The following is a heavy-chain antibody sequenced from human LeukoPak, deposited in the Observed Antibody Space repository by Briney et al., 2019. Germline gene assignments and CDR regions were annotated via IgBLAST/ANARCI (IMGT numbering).Heavy chain of an antibody. V-gene: IGHV3-48*01. CDR2: ISSSGSTI. D-gene: IGHD3-10*01. CDR3: AKGWAIPRGSGNNVFDY. J-gene: IGHJ4*02. Sequence: GGSLRLSCAASGFTFSSYGMNWVRQAPGKGLEWVSYISSSGSTIYYADSVKGRFTISRDNSKNTLYLQMNSLRAEDTAVYYCAKGWAIPRGSGNNVFDYWGQGTLVTVSS. CDR1: GFTFSSYG.